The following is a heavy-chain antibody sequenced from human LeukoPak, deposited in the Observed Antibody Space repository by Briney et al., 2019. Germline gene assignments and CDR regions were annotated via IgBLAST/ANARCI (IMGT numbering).Heavy chain of an antibody. CDR2: INPSGGST. CDR3: AREEYSGYDY. CDR1: GYTFTSYY. D-gene: IGHD5-12*01. V-gene: IGHV1-46*01. J-gene: IGHJ4*02. Sequence: ASVKVSCKASGYTFTSYYMHWVRQAPGQGLEWMGIINPSGGSTSYAQKFQGRVTMTRDMSTSTVYMGLSSLRSEDTAVYYCAREEYSGYDYWGQGTLVTVSS.